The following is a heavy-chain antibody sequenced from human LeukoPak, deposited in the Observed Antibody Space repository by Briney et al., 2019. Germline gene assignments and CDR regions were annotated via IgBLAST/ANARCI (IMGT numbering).Heavy chain of an antibody. CDR1: GGSISSYY. Sequence: SETLPLTCTVSGGSISSYYWSWIRQPPGKGLEWIGYIYTSGSTNYNPSFKSRVTISVDTSKNQFSLKLSSVTAADTAVYYCARPICSSTSCYTNWFDPWGQGTLVTVSS. V-gene: IGHV4-4*09. D-gene: IGHD2-2*02. CDR3: ARPICSSTSCYTNWFDP. J-gene: IGHJ5*02. CDR2: IYTSGST.